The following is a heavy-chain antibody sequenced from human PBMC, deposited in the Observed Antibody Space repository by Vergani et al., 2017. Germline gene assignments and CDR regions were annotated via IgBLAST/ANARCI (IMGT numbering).Heavy chain of an antibody. J-gene: IGHJ6*03. V-gene: IGHV4-4*02. CDR2: IYHSGST. CDR1: GGSISSSNW. CDR3: ARGGSLTYYDVGGGYGYYMAV. Sequence: QVQLQESGPGLVKPSGTLYLTCAVSGGSISSSNWWSWVRQPTGKGMEWIGEIYHSGSTNYNTSLKSRVTISVDKSKNQFSLKLGSVTVADTAVYYCARGGSLTYYDVGGGYGYYMAVWGKGTTVTVSS. D-gene: IGHD3-3*01.